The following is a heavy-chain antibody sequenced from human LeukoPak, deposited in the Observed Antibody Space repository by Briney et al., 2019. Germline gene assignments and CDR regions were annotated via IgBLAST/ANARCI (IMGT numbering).Heavy chain of an antibody. CDR3: AREAALLYYMDV. Sequence: GGSLRLSCAASGFTFSNYWMSWVRQAPGKGLEWVANINQDGSEIYYVDSVKGRFTISRDNAKNSLYLQINSLRAEDTAVYYCAREAALLYYMDVWGKGTTVTVSS. CDR1: GFTFSNYW. J-gene: IGHJ6*03. CDR2: INQDGSEI. V-gene: IGHV3-7*01. D-gene: IGHD6-25*01.